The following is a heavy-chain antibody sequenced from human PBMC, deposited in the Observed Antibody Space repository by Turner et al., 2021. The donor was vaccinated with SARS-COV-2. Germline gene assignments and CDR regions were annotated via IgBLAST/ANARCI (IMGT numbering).Heavy chain of an antibody. CDR1: GYTFTGYY. D-gene: IGHD3-22*01. V-gene: IGHV1-2*02. CDR3: ARGGLYYYDSSAYYGDAFDI. CDR2: INPNSGGT. Sequence: QVQLVQSGAEVKKTGASVKVSCKASGYTFTGYYMHWVRQAPGQGLEWMRWINPNSGGTNYAQKFQGRVTMTRDTSISTAYMELSRLRSDDTSVYYCARGGLYYYDSSAYYGDAFDIWGQGTMVTVSS. J-gene: IGHJ3*02.